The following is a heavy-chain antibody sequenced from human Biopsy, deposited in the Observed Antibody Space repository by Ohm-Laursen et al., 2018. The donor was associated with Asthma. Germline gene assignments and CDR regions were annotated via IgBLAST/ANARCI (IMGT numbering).Heavy chain of an antibody. CDR3: VRGSSSWHHGPFHYYYGLDV. V-gene: IGHV4-39*01. J-gene: IGHJ6*02. Sequence: TLSLTCSLSSGSGGYMRSGNYYWGWIRQPPGKGLEWIGSIYYRGITYYNPSLDSRGTVSAASAKNQFLLQLTSVTSADTAVYYCVRGSSSWHHGPFHYYYGLDVWGQGTTATVSS. CDR1: SGSGGYMRSGNYY. CDR2: IYYRGIT. D-gene: IGHD6-13*01.